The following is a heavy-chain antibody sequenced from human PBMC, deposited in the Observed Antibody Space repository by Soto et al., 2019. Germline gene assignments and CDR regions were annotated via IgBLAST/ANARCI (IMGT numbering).Heavy chain of an antibody. J-gene: IGHJ6*02. V-gene: IGHV1-69*01. CDR2: VSPPFRTS. CDR3: ASVLTYGSGSYSPYGMDV. CDR1: GVSFNNNG. D-gene: IGHD3-10*01. Sequence: QVQLVQSGAEVKKPGSSVKVSCKTSGVSFNNNGIGWVRQAPGHGLEWMGGVSPPFRTSNYARKFQGRISITADASLGTVNMVLSSLTSDFTAQYYCASVLTYGSGSYSPYGMDVWGQGTTVTVSS.